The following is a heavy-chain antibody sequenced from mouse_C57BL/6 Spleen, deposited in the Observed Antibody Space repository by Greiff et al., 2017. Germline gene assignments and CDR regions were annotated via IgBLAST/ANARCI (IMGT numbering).Heavy chain of an antibody. CDR1: GYAFTSYW. J-gene: IGHJ3*01. CDR3: ARDWSVGFAY. CDR2: IYPGSGDT. D-gene: IGHD1-1*02. V-gene: IGHV1-80*01. Sequence: VQLQQPGAELVKPGASVKMSCKASGYAFTSYWMNWVKQRPGKGLEWIGEIYPGSGDTNYNGKFKGKATLTADTSSSTAYMQLSSLTSEDSAVYFCARDWSVGFAYWGQGTLVTVSA.